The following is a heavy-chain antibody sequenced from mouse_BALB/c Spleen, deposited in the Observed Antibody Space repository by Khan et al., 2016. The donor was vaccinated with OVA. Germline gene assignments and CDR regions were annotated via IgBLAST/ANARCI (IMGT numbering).Heavy chain of an antibody. CDR3: TRPYYADY. CDR2: ILPGTGNT. CDR1: GYAFRSYW. J-gene: IGHJ2*01. Sequence: QVQLQQPGAELIKPGASVKLSCEATGYAFRSYWIEWVKQRPGHGLEWVGEILPGTGNTNYNEKFEGKATLTADTSSNTAHQQLNSLTSEDSAVYYCTRPYYADYWCQGTTLTVSS. V-gene: IGHV1-9*01. D-gene: IGHD2-10*01.